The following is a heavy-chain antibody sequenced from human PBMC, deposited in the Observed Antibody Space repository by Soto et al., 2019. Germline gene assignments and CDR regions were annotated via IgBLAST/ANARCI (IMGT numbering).Heavy chain of an antibody. D-gene: IGHD6-19*01. CDR1: GFTFSSYG. V-gene: IGHV3-33*01. CDR2: IWYDGSNK. CDR3: ARDLNAVAGTSPTDY. Sequence: GGSLRLSCAESGFTFSSYGMHWVRQAPGKGLEWVAVIWYDGSNKYYADSVKGRFTISRDNSKNTLYLQMNSLRAEDTAVYYCARDLNAVAGTSPTDYWGQGTLVPVSS. J-gene: IGHJ4*02.